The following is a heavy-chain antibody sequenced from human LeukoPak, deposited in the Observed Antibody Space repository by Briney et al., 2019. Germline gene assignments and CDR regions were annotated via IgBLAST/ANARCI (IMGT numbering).Heavy chain of an antibody. J-gene: IGHJ4*02. CDR2: ISSSSSYI. V-gene: IGHV3-21*01. CDR1: GFTFISYS. D-gene: IGHD1-26*01. CDR3: ARSSGSYFSDSPDDY. Sequence: GGSLRLSCAASGFTFISYSMNWVRQAPGKGLEWVSSISSSSSYIYYADSVKGRFTISRDNAKNSLYLQMNSLRAEDTAVYYCARSSGSYFSDSPDDYWGQGTLVTVSS.